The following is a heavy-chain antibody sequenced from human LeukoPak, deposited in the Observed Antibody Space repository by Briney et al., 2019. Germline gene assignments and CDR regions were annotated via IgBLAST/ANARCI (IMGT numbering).Heavy chain of an antibody. CDR1: GDSISGYSYY. CDR2: ILFRGAT. CDR3: ARESGDTRTVNSFDF. Sequence: LETLSLTCTVSGDSISGYSYYWAWIRQPPGKGLEWIGSILFRGATYYNPSLKPRIIMSVDTSQNHFSLKLTSVTAADTAVYFCARESGDTRTVNSFDFWGRGTLITVSS. D-gene: IGHD2-21*01. J-gene: IGHJ4*01. V-gene: IGHV4-39*07.